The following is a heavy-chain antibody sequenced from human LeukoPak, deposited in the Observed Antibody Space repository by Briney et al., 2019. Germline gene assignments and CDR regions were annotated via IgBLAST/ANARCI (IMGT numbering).Heavy chain of an antibody. J-gene: IGHJ4*02. CDR1: GDSINTGGYY. CDR2: VYYSGST. CDR3: ARDRYFETMGYYYFDY. V-gene: IGHV4-31*03. D-gene: IGHD3-9*01. Sequence: SETLSLTCTVSGDSINTGGYYWSWIRQHPGKVLEWIGYVYYSGSTHYNPTLKSRVTMSVDPSKNQFSLKLKSVTAADTAVYYCARDRYFETMGYYYFDYWGQGTLVTVSS.